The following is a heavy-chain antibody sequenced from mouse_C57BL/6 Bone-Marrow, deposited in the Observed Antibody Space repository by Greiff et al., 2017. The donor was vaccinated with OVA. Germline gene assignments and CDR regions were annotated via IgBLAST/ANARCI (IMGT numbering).Heavy chain of an antibody. D-gene: IGHD4-1*01. Sequence: QVQLQQSGPELVKPGASVKISCKASGYAFSSSWMNWVKQRPGKGLEWIGRIYPGDGDTNYNGKFKGEATLTADKSSSTAYMQLSSLTSEDSAVYFCAINWDEILFDYWGQGTTLTVSS. CDR3: AINWDEILFDY. CDR1: GYAFSSSW. CDR2: IYPGDGDT. V-gene: IGHV1-82*01. J-gene: IGHJ2*01.